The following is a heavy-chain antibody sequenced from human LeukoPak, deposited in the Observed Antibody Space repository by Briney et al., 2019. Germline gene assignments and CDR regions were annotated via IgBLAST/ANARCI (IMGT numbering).Heavy chain of an antibody. Sequence: PGGSLRLSCAVSGITLSNYGMRWVRQAPGKGLEWVAGISDSGGSTKYADSVKGRFTISRDNPKNTLFLQMNSLRAEDTSVYFCAKRGVVIRVVLVGFHKEAYYFESWGQGALVTASS. CDR2: ISDSGGST. CDR3: AKRGVVIRVVLVGFHKEAYYFES. CDR1: GITLSNYG. V-gene: IGHV3-23*01. J-gene: IGHJ4*02. D-gene: IGHD3/OR15-3a*01.